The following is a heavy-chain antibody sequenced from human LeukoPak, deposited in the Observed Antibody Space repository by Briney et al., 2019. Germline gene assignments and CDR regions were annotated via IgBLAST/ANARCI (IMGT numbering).Heavy chain of an antibody. CDR3: ARDLEPTVTTEHYYYYGMDV. CDR2: IWYDGSNK. V-gene: IGHV3-33*08. Sequence: GGSLRLSCAASGFTFSSYAMHWVRQAPGKGLEWVAVIWYDGSNKYYADSVKGRFTISRDNSKNTLYLQMNSLRAEDTAVYYCARDLEPTVTTEHYYYYGMDVWGQGTTVTVSS. CDR1: GFTFSSYA. J-gene: IGHJ6*02. D-gene: IGHD4-17*01.